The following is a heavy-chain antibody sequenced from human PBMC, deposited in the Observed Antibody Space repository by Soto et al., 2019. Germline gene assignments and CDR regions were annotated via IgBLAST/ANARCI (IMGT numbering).Heavy chain of an antibody. D-gene: IGHD6-25*01. V-gene: IGHV5-51*01. CDR1: GHSFTSYW. J-gene: IGHJ6*02. CDR3: ARGIAAALNFGMDV. Sequence: EYLKVSWEGCGHSFTSYWIVRVRQMPGKGLEWMGIIYPGDSDTRYSPSFQGQVTIAADKSISTAYLHWSSLKASDTAMYYCARGIAAALNFGMDVWGQGTTVTVSS. CDR2: IYPGDSDT.